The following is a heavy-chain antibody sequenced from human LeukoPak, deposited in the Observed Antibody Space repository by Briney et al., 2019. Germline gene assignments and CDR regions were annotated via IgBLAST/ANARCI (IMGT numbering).Heavy chain of an antibody. CDR2: IKQDGSDK. V-gene: IGHV3-7*05. CDR3: VRGGGNFDY. D-gene: IGHD3-3*01. CDR1: GFTISGSW. J-gene: IGHJ4*02. Sequence: GGSLRLSCVASGFTISGSWMSWVRQAPGKGLEWVASIKQDGSDKNYVDSVKGRFTISRDNAKNSLYLQTNSLRAEDTAVYYCVRGGGNFDYWGQGTLVTVSS.